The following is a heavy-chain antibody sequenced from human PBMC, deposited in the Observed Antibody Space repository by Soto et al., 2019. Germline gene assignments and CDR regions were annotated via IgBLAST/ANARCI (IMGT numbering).Heavy chain of an antibody. V-gene: IGHV4-59*01. Sequence: SETLSLTCTVSGGSISSYYWSWIRQPPGKGLEWIGYIYYSGSTNYNPSLKSRVTISVDTSKNQFSLKLSSVTAADTAVYYCVRRSIPNWFDPWGQGTLVTVSS. CDR3: VRRSIPNWFDP. CDR2: IYYSGST. CDR1: GGSISSYY. J-gene: IGHJ5*02. D-gene: IGHD2-21*01.